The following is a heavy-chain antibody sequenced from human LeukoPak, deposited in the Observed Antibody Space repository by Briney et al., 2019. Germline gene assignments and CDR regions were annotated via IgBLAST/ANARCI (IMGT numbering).Heavy chain of an antibody. D-gene: IGHD6-6*01. V-gene: IGHV4-59*01. CDR2: IYYSGST. Sequence: SETLSLTCTVSGGSISRYYWSWIRQPPGKGLEWIGYIYYSGSTNYNPSLKSRVTISVDTSKNQFSLKLGSVTAADTAVYYGARPIAPSSGYYYYMDVWGKGTTVT. J-gene: IGHJ6*03. CDR3: ARPIAPSSGYYYYMDV. CDR1: GGSISRYY.